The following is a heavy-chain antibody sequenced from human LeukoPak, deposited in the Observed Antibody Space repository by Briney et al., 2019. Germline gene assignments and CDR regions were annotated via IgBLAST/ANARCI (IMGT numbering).Heavy chain of an antibody. J-gene: IGHJ4*02. Sequence: GGSLRLSCAASGFTFSNDWMGWVRQAPGKGLECVGRIKRQIDGGTTDYAAPVKGRFTISRDDSKNTLYLQMNSLKIEDTAVYYCTTDPPGGTDYWGQGTLVTVFS. D-gene: IGHD1-1*01. CDR3: TTDPPGGTDY. V-gene: IGHV3-15*01. CDR1: GFTFSNDW. CDR2: IKRQIDGGTT.